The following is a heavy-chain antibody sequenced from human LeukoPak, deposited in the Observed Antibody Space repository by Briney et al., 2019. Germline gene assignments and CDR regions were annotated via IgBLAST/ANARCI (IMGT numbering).Heavy chain of an antibody. D-gene: IGHD3-16*01. CDR3: ARHAFASPLDT. Sequence: SETLSLTCTVSDVAMSDYYWSWIRQPPGKGLEWIAYIFHTGDSNQNPSLKGRVSVSLDIPKNELSLKLSSVSAADTAVYYCARHAFASPLDTWGQGTLVTVSS. CDR2: IFHTGDS. J-gene: IGHJ5*02. V-gene: IGHV4-59*08. CDR1: DVAMSDYY.